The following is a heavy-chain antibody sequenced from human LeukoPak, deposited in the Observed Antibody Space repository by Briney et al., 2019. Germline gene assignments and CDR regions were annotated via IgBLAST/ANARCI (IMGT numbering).Heavy chain of an antibody. V-gene: IGHV1-69*05. Sequence: ASVKVSCKASGGTFSSYAISWVRQAPGQGLEWMGGIIPIFGTANYAQKFQGRVTITTDESTSTAYMELRSLRSDDTAVYYCARGTMVRGVPMGYWGQGTLVTVSS. CDR1: GGTFSSYA. J-gene: IGHJ4*02. CDR3: ARGTMVRGVPMGY. CDR2: IIPIFGTA. D-gene: IGHD3-10*01.